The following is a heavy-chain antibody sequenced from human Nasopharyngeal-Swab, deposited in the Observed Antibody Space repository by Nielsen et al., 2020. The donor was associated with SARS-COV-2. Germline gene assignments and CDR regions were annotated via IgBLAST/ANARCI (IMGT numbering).Heavy chain of an antibody. J-gene: IGHJ3*02. V-gene: IGHV3-30*03. CDR1: GFTFSSYG. Sequence: GGSLRLSCAASGFTFSSYGMHWVRQAPGKGLEWVAVISYDGSNKYYADSVKGRFTISRDNSKNTLYLQMNSLRAEDTAVYYCARDRTWFGELLRRYYAFDIWGQGTMVTVSS. CDR2: ISYDGSNK. D-gene: IGHD3-10*01. CDR3: ARDRTWFGELLRRYYAFDI.